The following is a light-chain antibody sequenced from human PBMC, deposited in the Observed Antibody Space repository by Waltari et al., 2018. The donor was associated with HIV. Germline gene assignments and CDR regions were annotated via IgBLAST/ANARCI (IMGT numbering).Light chain of an antibody. CDR2: GAS. V-gene: IGKV3-20*01. CDR3: HQYGGSPRT. Sequence: EIVLMQSPGTLSLSPGERATLSCRASQSVCSSYLAWYQQKPGQAPRLLFYGASSRATGIPDRFSGSGSGTDFTLSISRLEPEDFAVYFCHQYGGSPRTFGQGTKLEIK. J-gene: IGKJ2*01. CDR1: QSVCSSY.